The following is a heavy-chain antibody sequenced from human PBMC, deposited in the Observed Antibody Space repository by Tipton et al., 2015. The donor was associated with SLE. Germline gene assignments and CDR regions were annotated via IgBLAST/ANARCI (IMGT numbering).Heavy chain of an antibody. CDR2: IDGGGNT. CDR1: GIPVSGNY. J-gene: IGHJ4*02. Sequence: SLRLSCAVSGIPVSGNYMRWVRHAPGKGLEWVSFIDGGGNTYHADSVKGRFTLSRDRSKNMLYLQMDSLRVEDTATYYCASGTTTSGNYWGQGTVVTVSS. V-gene: IGHV3-66*01. D-gene: IGHD1/OR15-1a*01. CDR3: ASGTTTSGNY.